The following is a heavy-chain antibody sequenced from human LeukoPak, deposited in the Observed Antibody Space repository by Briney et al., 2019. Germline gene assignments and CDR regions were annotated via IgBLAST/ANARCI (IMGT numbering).Heavy chain of an antibody. V-gene: IGHV3-7*01. CDR1: GYTFSSYW. J-gene: IGHJ4*02. CDR2: IKQDGSEK. Sequence: GGCLRLSWAASGYTFSSYWMSWVRQAPGKGLEWVANIKQDGSEKYYVDSVKGRFTISRENAKNSLYLQMNSQRAEDTAVYYCARESVTMIVVAPRYWGQGTLVTVSS. D-gene: IGHD3-22*01. CDR3: ARESVTMIVVAPRY.